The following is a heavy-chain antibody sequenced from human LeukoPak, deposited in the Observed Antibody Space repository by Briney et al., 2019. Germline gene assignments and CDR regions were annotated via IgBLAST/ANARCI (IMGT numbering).Heavy chain of an antibody. J-gene: IGHJ5*02. CDR3: ARDDCPGNTCSDGP. D-gene: IGHD2-8*02. CDR2: INPNSGGT. V-gene: IGHV1-2*02. Sequence: ASVKVSCKASGYTFTGYYMHWVRQAPGQGLEWMGWINPNSGGTNYAQKFQGRVTMTRDTSISTAYMELSRLTSDDTAVYYCARDDCPGNTCSDGPWGQGTLVTVSP. CDR1: GYTFTGYY.